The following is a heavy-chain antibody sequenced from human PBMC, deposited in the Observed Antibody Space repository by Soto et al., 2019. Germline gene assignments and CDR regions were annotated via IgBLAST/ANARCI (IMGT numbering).Heavy chain of an antibody. D-gene: IGHD4-17*01. CDR3: AKGNYNYGDALDI. V-gene: IGHV3-23*01. CDR1: GFTFSNHA. Sequence: EVQLLDSGGGLVQPGGSLRLSCAASGFTFSNHAMSWVRQAPRKGLEWVSAISGSGGSIFYADSVKVQFTISRDNAKNTLFLQMNSRRAEDTAVYFCAKGNYNYGDALDIWGQGTMVTVSS. J-gene: IGHJ3*02. CDR2: ISGSGGSI.